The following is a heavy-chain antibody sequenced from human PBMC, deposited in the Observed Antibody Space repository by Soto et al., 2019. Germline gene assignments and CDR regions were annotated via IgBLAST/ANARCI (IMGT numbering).Heavy chain of an antibody. CDR2: IHPSKSST. CDR3: AGGGVRGVITRTRDYYGMDV. V-gene: IGHV5-51*01. J-gene: IGHJ6*01. Sequence: GESLKISCKVSGYNFNNYWIAWVRQMPGKGLEWMGIIHPSKSSTRYSPSFEGQVTISADESISTAYLQWSSLKAPDTAMYYCAGGGVRGVITRTRDYYGMDVWGQGTTVTVSS. CDR1: GYNFNNYW. D-gene: IGHD3-10*01.